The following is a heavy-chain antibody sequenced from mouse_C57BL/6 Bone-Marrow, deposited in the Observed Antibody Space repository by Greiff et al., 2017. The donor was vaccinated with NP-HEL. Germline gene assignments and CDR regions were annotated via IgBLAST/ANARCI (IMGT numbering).Heavy chain of an antibody. D-gene: IGHD2-1*01. CDR2: IDPSDSYT. CDR3: ARNNLSLYGNYVRAMDY. V-gene: IGHV1-50*01. Sequence: QVQLQQPGAELVKPGASVKLSCKASGYTFTSYWMQWVKQRPGQGLEWIGEIDPSDSYTNYIQKFKGKATLTVDTSSSTAYMQLSSLTSEDSAVYYCARNNLSLYGNYVRAMDYWGQGTSVTVSS. J-gene: IGHJ4*01. CDR1: GYTFTSYW.